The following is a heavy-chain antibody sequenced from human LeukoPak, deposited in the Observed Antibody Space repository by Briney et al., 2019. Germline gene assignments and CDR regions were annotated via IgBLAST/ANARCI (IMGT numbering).Heavy chain of an antibody. D-gene: IGHD3-10*01. CDR3: AREGGSTMVRGVYNQDFDY. J-gene: IGHJ4*02. CDR1: GYTFTSYD. V-gene: IGHV1-18*01. CDR2: ISAYNGNT. Sequence: ASVKVSCKASGYTFTSYDINWVRQAPGQGLEWMGWISAYNGNTNYAQKLQGRVTMTTDTSTSTAYMELRSLRSDDTAVYYCAREGGSTMVRGVYNQDFDYWGQGTLVTVSS.